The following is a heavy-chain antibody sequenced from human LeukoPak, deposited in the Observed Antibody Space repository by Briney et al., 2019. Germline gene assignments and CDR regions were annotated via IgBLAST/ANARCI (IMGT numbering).Heavy chain of an antibody. V-gene: IGHV1-18*01. CDR1: GCTFTSYG. CDR3: ARYAYGSGSYRSDY. CDR2: ISAYNGNT. D-gene: IGHD3-10*01. J-gene: IGHJ4*02. Sequence: ASVKVSCKASGCTFTSYGISWVRQAPGQGLEWMGWISAYNGNTNYAQKLQGRVTMTTDTSTSTAYMELRSLRSDDTAVYYCARYAYGSGSYRSDYWGQGTLVTVSS.